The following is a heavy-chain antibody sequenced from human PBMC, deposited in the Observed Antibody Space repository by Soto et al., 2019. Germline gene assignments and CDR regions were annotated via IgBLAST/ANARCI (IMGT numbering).Heavy chain of an antibody. CDR2: IKQDGSEK. CDR1: GFTFSSFW. D-gene: IGHD3-10*01. Sequence: GSLRLSCAASGFTFSSFWMSWFRQAPGKGLEWVANIKQDGSEKYYVDSVKGRFAISRDNAKNSLYLQINSLRAEDTAVYYCARESHPFYYDSRSYVAAFAIWGQGTVVTVSS. V-gene: IGHV3-7*01. J-gene: IGHJ3*02. CDR3: ARESHPFYYDSRSYVAAFAI.